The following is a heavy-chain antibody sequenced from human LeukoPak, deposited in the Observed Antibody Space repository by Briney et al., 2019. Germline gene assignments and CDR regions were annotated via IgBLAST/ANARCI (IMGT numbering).Heavy chain of an antibody. CDR1: GYTFTGYY. J-gene: IGHJ4*02. CDR3: ARDLEFEMATITGY. CDR2: INPNSGGT. V-gene: IGHV1-2*02. D-gene: IGHD5-24*01. Sequence: ASVKVSCKASGYTFTGYYMHWVRQAPGQGLEWMGWINPNSGGTNYAQKFQGRVTMTRDTSISTVYMELSRLRSDDTAVYYCARDLEFEMATITGYWGQGTLVTVSS.